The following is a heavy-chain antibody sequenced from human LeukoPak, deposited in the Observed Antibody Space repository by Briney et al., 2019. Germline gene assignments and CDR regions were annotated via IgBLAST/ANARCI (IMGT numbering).Heavy chain of an antibody. CDR3: ARLHESYYGSGSRPGDSDY. CDR1: GYSFTSYW. V-gene: IGHV5-51*01. J-gene: IGHJ4*02. D-gene: IGHD3-10*01. Sequence: GESLKISCKGSGYSFTSYWIGWVRQMPGKGLEWMGIIYPGDSDTRYSPSFQGQVTISADKSISTAYLQWSSLKASDTAMYYCARLHESYYGSGSRPGDSDYWGQGTLVTVSS. CDR2: IYPGDSDT.